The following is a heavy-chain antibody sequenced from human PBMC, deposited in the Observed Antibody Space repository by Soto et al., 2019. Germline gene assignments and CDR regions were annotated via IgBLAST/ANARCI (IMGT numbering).Heavy chain of an antibody. CDR2: ISYDGSNK. CDR1: GFTFSSYG. D-gene: IGHD5-18*01. J-gene: IGHJ6*02. V-gene: IGHV3-30*18. Sequence: GGSLRLSCAASGFTFSSYGMHWVRQGPGKGLEWVAVISYDGSNKHYADSVKGRFTISRDNSTNTLYLQMNSLRAEDTAVYYWAKDLTAPLWLPYSYSSRMAAWGQGT. CDR3: AKDLTAPLWLPYSYSSRMAA.